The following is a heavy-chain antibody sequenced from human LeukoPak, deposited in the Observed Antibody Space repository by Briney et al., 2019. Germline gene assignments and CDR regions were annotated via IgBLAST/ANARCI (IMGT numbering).Heavy chain of an antibody. CDR2: VMSGRGST. V-gene: IGHV3-11*05. Sequence: GGSLRLSCAASGFTVSDYSISWIRQSPGKGPEWISYVMSGRGSTNYADSVKGRFTISRDNAKNSVALQLDGLRADDTAVYFCTRERRGSYYAFESWGQGALVTVSS. J-gene: IGHJ4*02. D-gene: IGHD3-16*01. CDR3: TRERRGSYYAFES. CDR1: GFTVSDYS.